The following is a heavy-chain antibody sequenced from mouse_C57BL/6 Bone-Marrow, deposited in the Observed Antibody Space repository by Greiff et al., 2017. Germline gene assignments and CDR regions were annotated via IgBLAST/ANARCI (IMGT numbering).Heavy chain of an antibody. J-gene: IGHJ2*01. Sequence: QVHLQQPGAELVKPGASVKMSCKASGYTFTRYWITWVKQRPGQGLAWIGDSYPTSGRTNYNEKFKSKAILTVDTSSNTAYMQLSSLTSEDSAVFYCARSGPLGRSFDYWGQGTTLTVSS. CDR3: ARSGPLGRSFDY. D-gene: IGHD4-1*01. CDR1: GYTFTRYW. CDR2: SYPTSGRT. V-gene: IGHV1-55*01.